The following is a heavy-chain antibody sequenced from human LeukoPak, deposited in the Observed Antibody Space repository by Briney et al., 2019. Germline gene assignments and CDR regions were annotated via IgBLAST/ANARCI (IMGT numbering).Heavy chain of an antibody. J-gene: IGHJ3*02. CDR1: GFTFDDYA. V-gene: IGHV3-9*01. CDR3: AKGFRAFDI. CDR2: ISWNSGSI. Sequence: GRSLRLSCAASGFTFDDYAMHWVRQAPGKGLEWVSGISWNSGSIGYADSVKGRFTISRDNAKNSLYLQMNSLRAEDTALYYCAKGFRAFDIWGQGTMVTVSS.